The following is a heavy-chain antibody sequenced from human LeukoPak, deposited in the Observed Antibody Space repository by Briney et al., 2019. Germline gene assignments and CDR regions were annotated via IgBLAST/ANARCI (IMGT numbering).Heavy chain of an antibody. D-gene: IGHD1-1*01. V-gene: IGHV3-30*04. CDR1: GFTFSSYA. CDR3: ARGPRYNWNDVGVFDY. CDR2: ISYDGSNK. Sequence: PGGSLRLSCAASGFTFSSYAMHWVRQAPGKGLEWVAVISYDGSNKYYADSVKGRLTISRDNSKNTLYLQMNSLRAEDTAVYYCARGPRYNWNDVGVFDYWGQGTLVTVSS. J-gene: IGHJ4*02.